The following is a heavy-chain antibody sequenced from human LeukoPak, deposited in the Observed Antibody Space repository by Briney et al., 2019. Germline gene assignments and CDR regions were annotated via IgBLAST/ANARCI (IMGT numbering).Heavy chain of an antibody. Sequence: ASVKVSCKASGYTFTSYGISWVRQAPGQGLEWMGWISAYNGNTNYAQKLQGRVTITADESTSTAYMELSSLRSEDTAVYYCARGSYDSSGYSLQFDYWGQGTLVTVSS. V-gene: IGHV1-18*01. CDR2: ISAYNGNT. D-gene: IGHD3-22*01. CDR3: ARGSYDSSGYSLQFDY. CDR1: GYTFTSYG. J-gene: IGHJ4*02.